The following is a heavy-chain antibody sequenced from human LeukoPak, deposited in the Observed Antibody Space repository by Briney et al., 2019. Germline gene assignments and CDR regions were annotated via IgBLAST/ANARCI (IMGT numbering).Heavy chain of an antibody. CDR1: GFTFSDYY. V-gene: IGHV3-53*01. CDR2: LYAGGST. D-gene: IGHD5-18*01. J-gene: IGHJ5*02. Sequence: AGGSLRLPCAASGFTFSDYYMSWVRQAPGKGLEWVSVLYAGGSTYYADSVKGRFTISRDNAKNSLYLQMNSLRAEDTAVYYCARGTWIQLWLTPEVNWFDPWGQGTLVTVSS. CDR3: ARGTWIQLWLTPEVNWFDP.